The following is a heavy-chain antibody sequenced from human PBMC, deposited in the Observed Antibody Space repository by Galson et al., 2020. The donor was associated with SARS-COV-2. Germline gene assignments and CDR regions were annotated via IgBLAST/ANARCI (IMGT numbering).Heavy chain of an antibody. V-gene: IGHV3-13*01. CDR3: ARALAARRGYYYYYMDV. CDR1: GFTFSSYD. J-gene: IGHJ6*03. CDR2: IGTAGDT. D-gene: IGHD6-6*01. Sequence: GGSLRLSCAASGFTFSSYDMHWVRQATGKGLEWVSAIGTAGDTYYPGSVKGRFTISRENAKNSLYLQMNSLRAGDTAVYYCARALAARRGYYYYYMDVWGKGTTVTVSS.